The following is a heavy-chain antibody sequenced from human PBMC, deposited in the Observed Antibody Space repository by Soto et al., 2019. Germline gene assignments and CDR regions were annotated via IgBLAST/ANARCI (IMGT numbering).Heavy chain of an antibody. J-gene: IGHJ4*01. Sequence: QVQLQESGPELVKPPQTLSLTCTVSGGSISSVGHYWTWIRQPPGKALAWIGSIYHTGSTSYSPSVRSRLTTSVDTTNSQFSPRLKSLTAADTAVSFCARGGGSDSFDYWGQGILVTLSS. CDR2: IYHTGST. CDR3: ARGGGSDSFDY. CDR1: GGSISSVGHY. V-gene: IGHV4-31*03. D-gene: IGHD1-26*01.